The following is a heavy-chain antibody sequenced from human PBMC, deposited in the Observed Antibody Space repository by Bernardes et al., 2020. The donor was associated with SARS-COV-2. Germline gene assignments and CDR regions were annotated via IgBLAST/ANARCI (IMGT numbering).Heavy chain of an antibody. CDR3: VRAGAFDWLEHYGMDV. Sequence: GGSLRLSCAASGFTFSSYNMNWVRQAPGKGLEWVSSISSSSSYIYYADSVKGRFTISRDNAKNSLYLQMNSLRAEDTAVYYCVRAGAFDWLEHYGMDVWGQGTTVTVSS. J-gene: IGHJ6*02. CDR1: GFTFSSYN. D-gene: IGHD3-9*01. V-gene: IGHV3-21*01. CDR2: ISSSSSYI.